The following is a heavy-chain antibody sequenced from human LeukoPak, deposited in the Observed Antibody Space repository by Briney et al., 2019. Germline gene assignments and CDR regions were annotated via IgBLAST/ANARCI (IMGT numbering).Heavy chain of an antibody. J-gene: IGHJ6*02. CDR1: GGTFSGYY. V-gene: IGHV4-34*08. CDR2: INHSGST. Sequence: SETLSLTCAVYGGTFSGYYWSWIRQPPGKGLEWIGEINHSGSTNYNPSLKSRVTISVDTSKNQFSLKLSSVTAADTAVYYCATYGMDVWGQGTTVTVSS. CDR3: ATYGMDV.